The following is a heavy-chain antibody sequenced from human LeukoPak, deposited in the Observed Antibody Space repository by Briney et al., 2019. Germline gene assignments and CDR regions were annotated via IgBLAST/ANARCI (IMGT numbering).Heavy chain of an antibody. Sequence: GGSLRLSCVVSGITSRNYAMHWVRQAPGKGLEWVAVISYDGSNKYYADSVKGRFTISRDNSKNTLYLQMNSLRVEDTAVYYCARVRRGSSGWLDYWGQGTLVTVSS. J-gene: IGHJ4*02. CDR3: ARVRRGSSGWLDY. CDR2: ISYDGSNK. D-gene: IGHD6-19*01. V-gene: IGHV3-30*04. CDR1: GITSRNYA.